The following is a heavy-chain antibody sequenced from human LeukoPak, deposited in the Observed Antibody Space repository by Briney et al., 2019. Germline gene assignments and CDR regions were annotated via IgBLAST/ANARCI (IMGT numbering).Heavy chain of an antibody. V-gene: IGHV3-30*18. CDR1: GFTFSSYG. CDR2: ISYDGSNK. J-gene: IGHJ4*02. Sequence: GGSLRLSCAASGFTFSSYGMHWVRQAPGKGLEWVAVISYDGSNKYYADSVKGRFTISRDNSKNTLYLQMNSPRAEDTAVYYCAKDLLAAAVDYWGQGTLVTVSS. CDR3: AKDLLAAAVDY. D-gene: IGHD6-13*01.